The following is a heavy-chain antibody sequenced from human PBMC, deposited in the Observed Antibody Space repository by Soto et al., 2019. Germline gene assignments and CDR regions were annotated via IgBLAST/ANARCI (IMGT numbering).Heavy chain of an antibody. CDR2: IIPILGIA. CDR3: ARDLHYYDSSGYYPDAFDI. V-gene: IGHV1-69*04. Sequence: SVKVSCKASGGTFSSYTISWVRQAPGQGLEWMGRIIPILGIANYAQKFQGRVTMTADKSTSTAYMELRSLRSDDTAVYYCARDLHYYDSSGYYPDAFDIWGQGTMVTVSS. D-gene: IGHD3-22*01. J-gene: IGHJ3*02. CDR1: GGTFSSYT.